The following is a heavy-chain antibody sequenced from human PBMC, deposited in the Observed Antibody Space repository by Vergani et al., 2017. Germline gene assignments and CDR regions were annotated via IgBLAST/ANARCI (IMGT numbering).Heavy chain of an antibody. CDR2: IYYSGST. CDR3: ARQGLGAGGAFDI. D-gene: IGHD1-14*01. V-gene: IGHV4-39*01. Sequence: QLHLQESGPGLVKPSETLSLTCTVSGGSISSSSYYWGWIRQPPGKGLEWIGSIYYSGSTYYNPSLKSRVTISVDTSKNQFSLKLSSVTAADTAVYYCARQGLGAGGAFDIWGQGTMVTVSS. CDR1: GGSISSSSYY. J-gene: IGHJ3*02.